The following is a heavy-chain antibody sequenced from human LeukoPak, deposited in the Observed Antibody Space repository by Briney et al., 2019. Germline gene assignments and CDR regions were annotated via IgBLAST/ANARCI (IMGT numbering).Heavy chain of an antibody. CDR2: INHSGST. V-gene: IGHV4-34*01. J-gene: IGHJ4*02. Sequence: PGGSLRLSCAASGFTFSSYAMSWVRQAPGKGLEWIGEINHSGSTNYNPSLKSRVTISVDTSKNQFSLKLSSVTAADTAVYYCASLGSVVVAATSNYWGQGTLVTVSS. CDR3: ASLGSVVVAATSNY. CDR1: GFTFSSYA. D-gene: IGHD2-15*01.